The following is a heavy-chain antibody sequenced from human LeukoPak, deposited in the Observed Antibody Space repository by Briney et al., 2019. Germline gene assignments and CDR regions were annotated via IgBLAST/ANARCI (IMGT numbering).Heavy chain of an antibody. D-gene: IGHD1-7*01. J-gene: IGHJ5*02. CDR1: GGTFSSYA. CDR3: ARVFGGTTISWFDP. Sequence: GSSVKVSCKASGGTFSSYAISWVRQAPGQGLEWMGGIIPIFGTANYAQKFKGRVTITTDESTSTAYMELSSLRSEDTAVYYCARVFGGTTISWFDPWGQGTLVTVSS. CDR2: IIPIFGTA. V-gene: IGHV1-69*05.